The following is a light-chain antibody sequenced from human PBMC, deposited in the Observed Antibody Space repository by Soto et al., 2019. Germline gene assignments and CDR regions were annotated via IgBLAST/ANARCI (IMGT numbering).Light chain of an antibody. CDR3: QQYNSYPIT. Sequence: DIQMTQSPSTLSASVGDRVTITCRASQSISSWLAWYQQKPGKAPKLLIYKASSLESGVPSRFSGSGSGTEFTLTISSLQPDDFATYYCQQYNSYPITVGQGTRPEIK. V-gene: IGKV1-5*03. CDR1: QSISSW. J-gene: IGKJ5*01. CDR2: KAS.